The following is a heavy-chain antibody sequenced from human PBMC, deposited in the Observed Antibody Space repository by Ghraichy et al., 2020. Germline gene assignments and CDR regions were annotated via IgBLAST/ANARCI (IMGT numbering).Heavy chain of an antibody. V-gene: IGHV3-21*01. CDR2: ISSSSSYI. J-gene: IGHJ6*02. Sequence: GGSLRLSCAASGFTFSSYSMNWVRQAPGKGLEWVSSISSSSSYIYYADSVKGRFTISRDNAKNSLYLQMNSLRAEDTAVYYCARLMPFRDIVVVPAAIARDYYYYGMDVWGQGTTVTVSS. CDR1: GFTFSSYS. CDR3: ARLMPFRDIVVVPAAIARDYYYYGMDV. D-gene: IGHD2-2*01.